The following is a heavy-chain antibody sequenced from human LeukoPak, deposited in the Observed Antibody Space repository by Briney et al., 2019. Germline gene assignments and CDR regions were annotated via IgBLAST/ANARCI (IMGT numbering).Heavy chain of an antibody. J-gene: IGHJ4*02. Sequence: SETLSLTCTVSGYSISSGYYWGWIRQPPGKGLEWIGSIYHSGSTYYNPSLKSRVTISVDTSKNQFSLKLSSVTAADTAVYYRARDGLPRIDYWGQGTLVTVSS. CDR1: GYSISSGYY. CDR3: ARDGLPRIDY. V-gene: IGHV4-38-2*02. CDR2: IYHSGST.